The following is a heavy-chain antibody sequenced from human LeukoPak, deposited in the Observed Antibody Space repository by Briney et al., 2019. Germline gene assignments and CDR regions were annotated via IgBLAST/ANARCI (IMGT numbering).Heavy chain of an antibody. CDR1: GFTFSSYW. CDR2: IKQDGSEK. CDR3: ASPRRGYSYGYYFDY. D-gene: IGHD5-18*01. Sequence: PGGSLRLSCAASGFTFSSYWMSWVRQAPGKGLEWVANIKQDGSEKYYVDSVKGRFTISRDNAKNSLYLQMNSLRAEDTAVYYCASPRRGYSYGYYFDYWGQGTLVTVSS. J-gene: IGHJ4*02. V-gene: IGHV3-7*01.